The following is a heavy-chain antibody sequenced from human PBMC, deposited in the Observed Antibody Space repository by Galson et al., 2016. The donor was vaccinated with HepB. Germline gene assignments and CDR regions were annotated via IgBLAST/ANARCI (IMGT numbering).Heavy chain of an antibody. Sequence: SLRLSCAASGFTFNKYAMIWVRQAPGQGLEWVSVISGSGETTFYADSVKGRFTVSRDNSRNTLYLQMSSLRVDDAAVYYCAKGITRISGWTVAGSGKRMDSWGQGALVTVSS. CDR1: GFTFNKYA. CDR2: ISGSGETT. J-gene: IGHJ4*02. CDR3: AKGITRISGWTVAGSGKRMDS. D-gene: IGHD6-19*01. V-gene: IGHV3-23*01.